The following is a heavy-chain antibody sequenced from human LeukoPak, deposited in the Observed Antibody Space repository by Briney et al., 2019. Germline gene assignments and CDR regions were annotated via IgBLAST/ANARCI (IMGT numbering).Heavy chain of an antibody. CDR1: GYSISSGYY. J-gene: IGHJ3*02. CDR3: ARQTGYCSSTSCYTKNDAFDI. D-gene: IGHD2-2*02. Sequence: SETLSLTCAVSGYSISSGYYWGWIRQPPGKELEWIGSIYHSGSTYYNPSLKSPVTISVDTSKNQFYLKLSSVTAADTAVYYCARQTGYCSSTSCYTKNDAFDIWGQGTMVTVSS. CDR2: IYHSGST. V-gene: IGHV4-38-2*01.